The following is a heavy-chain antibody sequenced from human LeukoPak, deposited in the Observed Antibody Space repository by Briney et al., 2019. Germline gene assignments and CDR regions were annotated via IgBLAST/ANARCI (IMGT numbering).Heavy chain of an antibody. V-gene: IGHV4-59*01. J-gene: IGHJ4*02. CDR1: GGSISSYH. D-gene: IGHD6-13*01. Sequence: SETLSLTCTVSGGSISSYHWSWIRQPPGEGLEWIGYIYYSGSTTYNPSLKSRVTISVDTSKNQFSLKLSSVTAADTAVFYWGGRRYSSRFDYWGQGTLVTVSS. CDR3: GGRRYSSRFDY. CDR2: IYYSGST.